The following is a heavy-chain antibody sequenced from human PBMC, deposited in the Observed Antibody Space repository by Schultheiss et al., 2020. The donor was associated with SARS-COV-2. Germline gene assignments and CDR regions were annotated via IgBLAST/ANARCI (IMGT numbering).Heavy chain of an antibody. V-gene: IGHV1-18*01. CDR1: GYTFINYA. Sequence: ASVKVSCKTSGYTFINYAITWVRQAPGQGLEWMGLISTYSGNTNYAQKLQGRVTMTTDTSTSTAYMELRSLRSDDTAVYYCASGVGATMIFDYWGQGTLVTVSS. CDR3: ASGVGATMIFDY. J-gene: IGHJ4*02. CDR2: ISTYSGNT. D-gene: IGHD5-12*01.